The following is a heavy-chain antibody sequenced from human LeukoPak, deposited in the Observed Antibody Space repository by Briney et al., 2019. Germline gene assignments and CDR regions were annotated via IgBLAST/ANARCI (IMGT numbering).Heavy chain of an antibody. CDR2: MYHSGGT. V-gene: IGHV4-59*01. D-gene: IGHD2-15*01. J-gene: IGHJ4*02. Sequence: SETLSLTCTVSGGSISGYCWSWVRQPPGKGLEWIGYMYHSGGTNYNPSLKSRVTMSVDTSKNRFSLKLTSVTAADTAVYYCARCSLPPRNFDYWGQGTLVTVSS. CDR3: ARCSLPPRNFDY. CDR1: GGSISGYC.